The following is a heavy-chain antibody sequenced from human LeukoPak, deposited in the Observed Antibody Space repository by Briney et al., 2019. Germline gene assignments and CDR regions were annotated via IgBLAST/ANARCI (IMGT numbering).Heavy chain of an antibody. Sequence: SQTLSLTCAISGDSVSSNSVAWNWIRQSPSRGLEWLGRTYYRSKWNNEYAESVRSRITINPDTSKNQFSLQLDSVTPEDTAVYYCAREERRVSSRIDFWGQGTLVTVSS. V-gene: IGHV6-1*01. J-gene: IGHJ4*02. D-gene: IGHD1-26*01. CDR1: GDSVSSNSVA. CDR3: AREERRVSSRIDF. CDR2: TYYRSKWNN.